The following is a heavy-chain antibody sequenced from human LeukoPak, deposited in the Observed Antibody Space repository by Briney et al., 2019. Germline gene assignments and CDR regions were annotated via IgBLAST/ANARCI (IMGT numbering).Heavy chain of an antibody. D-gene: IGHD2-2*01. J-gene: IGHJ5*02. CDR1: GYSISSGYY. CDR3: ARGYCSSTSCYPEGWFDP. Sequence: SETLSLTCAVSGYSISSGYYWGWIRQPPGKGLEWIGSIYHSGSTYYNPSLKSRVPISVDTSKNQFSLKLSSVTAADTAVYYCARGYCSSTSCYPEGWFDPWGQGTLVTVSS. V-gene: IGHV4-38-2*01. CDR2: IYHSGST.